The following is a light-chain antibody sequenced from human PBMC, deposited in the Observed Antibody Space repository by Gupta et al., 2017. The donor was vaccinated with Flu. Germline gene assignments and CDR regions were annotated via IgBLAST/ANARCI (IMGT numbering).Light chain of an antibody. J-gene: IGLJ1*01. CDR2: RNN. V-gene: IGLV1-47*01. CDR3: TACDDSRTTYV. CDR1: STNIGSVF. Sequence: SAIASSGGSSTNIGSVFVSWYQHLPGTVPKLLIYRNNQRPSGVPNRFSGSKSGTSASLAISGLRAEDEGDYYCTACDDSRTTYVFGTGTKFTVL.